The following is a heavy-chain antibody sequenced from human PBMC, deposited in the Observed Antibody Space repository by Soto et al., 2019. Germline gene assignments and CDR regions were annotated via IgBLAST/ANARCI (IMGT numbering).Heavy chain of an antibody. CDR3: AREAYGGYGPLDY. Sequence: QVQLQESGPGLVKASQTLSLTCSVSGGSISSGDYYWGWMRQPPGKGLEWIGNIYYSGTTFYNPSPKSRVTISVDTSKNQFSLKLSSVTAADTAVYYCAREAYGGYGPLDYWGQGTLVSVSS. CDR1: GGSISSGDYY. V-gene: IGHV4-30-4*01. CDR2: IYYSGTT. J-gene: IGHJ4*02. D-gene: IGHD5-12*01.